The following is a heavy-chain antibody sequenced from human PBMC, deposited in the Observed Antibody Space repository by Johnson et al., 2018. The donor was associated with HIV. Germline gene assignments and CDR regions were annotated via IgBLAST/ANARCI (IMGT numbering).Heavy chain of an antibody. CDR3: ARELRGPDAFDI. J-gene: IGHJ3*02. V-gene: IGHV3-30-3*01. CDR1: GFTFSTYG. CDR2: ISYETTNK. Sequence: QVQLVESGGGVVQPGRSLRLSCAASGFTFSTYGMHWVRQAPGKGLEWVAVISYETTNKHYADSVKGRFTISRDNSKSTLILQMNGLKDEDTAIYYCARELRGPDAFDIWGQGTIVTVSS.